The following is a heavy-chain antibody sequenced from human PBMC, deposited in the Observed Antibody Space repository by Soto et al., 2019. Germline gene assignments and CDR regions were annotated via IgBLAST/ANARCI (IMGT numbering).Heavy chain of an antibody. CDR2: ISAYNGNT. D-gene: IGHD1-26*01. V-gene: IGHV1-18*01. CDR1: GYTFTSYG. CDR3: ARVGATTDSSLDY. J-gene: IGHJ4*02. Sequence: ASVKVSCKASGYTFTSYGISWVRQAPGQGLEWMGWISAYNGNTNYAQKFQGRVTMTRDTSTSTVYMELSSLRSEDTAVYYCARVGATTDSSLDYWGQGTLVTVSS.